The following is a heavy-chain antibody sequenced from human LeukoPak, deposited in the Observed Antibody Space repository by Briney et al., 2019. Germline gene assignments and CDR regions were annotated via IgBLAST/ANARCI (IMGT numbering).Heavy chain of an antibody. CDR2: IYTDGNT. CDR1: GFTVDSNY. J-gene: IGHJ4*02. CDR3: ARGDDSGYYDYFDY. V-gene: IGHV3-53*01. Sequence: GGSLRLSCAASGFTVDSNYLSWVRQAPGKGLEWVSTIYTDGNTYYAASVKGRFTISRDFSKNTVFLHMNSLRAEDTAMYYCARGDDSGYYDYFDYWGQGALVTVSS. D-gene: IGHD3-22*01.